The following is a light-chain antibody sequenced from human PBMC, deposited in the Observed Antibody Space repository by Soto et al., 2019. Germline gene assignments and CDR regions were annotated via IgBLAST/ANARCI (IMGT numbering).Light chain of an antibody. Sequence: QSVLTQPPSVSGAPGQRVTISCTGSSSNIGAGYDVPWYQQLPGTAPKLLIYSDNSRPSGVPDRFSGSKSGTSASLAITGLQAEDEADYYCQSFDSSLSGWVFGGGTKVTVL. CDR2: SDN. J-gene: IGLJ3*02. CDR3: QSFDSSLSGWV. V-gene: IGLV1-40*01. CDR1: SSNIGAGYD.